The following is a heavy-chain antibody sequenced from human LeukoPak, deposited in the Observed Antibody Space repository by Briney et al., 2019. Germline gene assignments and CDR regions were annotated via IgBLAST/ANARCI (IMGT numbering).Heavy chain of an antibody. CDR3: AITMIVVATDY. CDR1: GGSISSYY. CDR2: IYTSGST. D-gene: IGHD3-22*01. J-gene: IGHJ4*02. V-gene: IGHV4-4*07. Sequence: PSETLSLTCTVSGGSISSYYLSWIRQPAGKGLEWIGRIYTSGSTNYNPSLKSRVTMSVDTSKNQFSLKLSSVTAADTAVYYCAITMIVVATDYWGQGTLVTVSS.